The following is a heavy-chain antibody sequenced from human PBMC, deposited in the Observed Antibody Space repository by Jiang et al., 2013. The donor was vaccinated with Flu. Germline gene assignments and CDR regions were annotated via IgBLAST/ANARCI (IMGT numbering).Heavy chain of an antibody. CDR1: GFTFSSYG. J-gene: IGHJ6*02. V-gene: IGHV3-30*02. Sequence: VQLLESGGGVVQPGGSLRLSCAASGFTFSSYGMHWVRQAPGKGLEWVAFIRYDGSNKYYADSVKGRFTISRDNSKNTLYLQMNSLRAEDTAVYYCAKDKVRGVMGRDYYYGMDVWGQGTTVTVSS. CDR2: IRYDGSNK. CDR3: AKDKVRGVMGRDYYYGMDV. D-gene: IGHD3-10*01.